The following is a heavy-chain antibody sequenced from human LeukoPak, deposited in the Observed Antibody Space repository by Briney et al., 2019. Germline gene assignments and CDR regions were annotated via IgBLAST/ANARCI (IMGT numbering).Heavy chain of an antibody. CDR2: IANEESNE. J-gene: IGHJ5*02. Sequence: GRSLRLSCVASGFTFRRYDMHWVRQAPGKGLEWVAVIANEESNEIYADSVKGRFTISRDNSKNTLYLQMNSLRDEDTAVYYCARAAAVSGAFRDNWFDPWGQGTLVTVSS. CDR1: GFTFRRYD. CDR3: ARAAAVSGAFRDNWFDP. D-gene: IGHD6-13*01. V-gene: IGHV3-30-3*01.